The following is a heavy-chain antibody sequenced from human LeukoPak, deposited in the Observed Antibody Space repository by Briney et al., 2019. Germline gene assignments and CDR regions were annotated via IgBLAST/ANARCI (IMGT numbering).Heavy chain of an antibody. CDR2: LNSDGRST. Sequence: GGSLRLSCAASGFSFSSYWMHWVRQAPGKGLVGVARLNSDGRSTRYADSVNGRFTISRDNAKNTVYLQMNSLRAEDTAIYYCARGYCSGGSCYNLDYWGQGTLVTVSS. CDR1: GFSFSSYW. J-gene: IGHJ4*02. V-gene: IGHV3-74*01. CDR3: ARGYCSGGSCYNLDY. D-gene: IGHD2-15*01.